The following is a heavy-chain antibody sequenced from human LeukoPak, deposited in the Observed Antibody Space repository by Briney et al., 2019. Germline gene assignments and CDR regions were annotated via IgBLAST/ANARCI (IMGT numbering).Heavy chain of an antibody. CDR3: AREGDGNIYRVGRMDV. Sequence: GKSLRLSCAASGFTVSSNYMSWVRQAPGKGLEWVSVIYSGGTTDYADSVKGRFTISRDNSKNTVYLQMNSLRAEDTAVYYCAREGDGNIYRVGRMDVWGQGTTVTVSS. J-gene: IGHJ6*02. CDR1: GFTVSSNY. D-gene: IGHD1-26*01. V-gene: IGHV3-66*01. CDR2: IYSGGTT.